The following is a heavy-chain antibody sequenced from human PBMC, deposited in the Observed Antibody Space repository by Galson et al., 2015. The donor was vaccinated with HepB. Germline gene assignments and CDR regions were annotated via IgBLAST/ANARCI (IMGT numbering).Heavy chain of an antibody. CDR3: ARDFSAATQIGCAFDI. CDR2: ISAYNGNT. D-gene: IGHD2-15*01. Sequence: SVKVSCKASGYTFTSYGISWVRQAPGQGLEWMGWISAYNGNTNYAQKLQGRVTMTTDTSTSTAYMELRSLRSDDTAVYYCARDFSAATQIGCAFDIWGQGTMVTVSS. CDR1: GYTFTSYG. V-gene: IGHV1-18*01. J-gene: IGHJ3*02.